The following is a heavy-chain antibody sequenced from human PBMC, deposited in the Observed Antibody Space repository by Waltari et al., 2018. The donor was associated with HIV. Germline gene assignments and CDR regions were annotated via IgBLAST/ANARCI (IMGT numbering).Heavy chain of an antibody. CDR3: GRDVGILRPYRMGV. J-gene: IGHJ6*02. D-gene: IGHD3-3*01. Sequence: QVQLQESGPGLVKPSQTLSLTCTVSGGSISSADYYWSWIRQPPGKGLEWIGYIYYSGSTNYNPSLKSRVTISVDPSKNQFSLKPSSGTAAETAVYYWGRDVGILRPYRMGVWGQGTTVNVSS. CDR1: GGSISSADYY. V-gene: IGHV4-30-4*01. CDR2: IYYSGST.